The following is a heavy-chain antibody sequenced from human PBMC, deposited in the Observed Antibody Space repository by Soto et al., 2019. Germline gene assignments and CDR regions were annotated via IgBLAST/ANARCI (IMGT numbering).Heavy chain of an antibody. Sequence: QVQLVQSGAEVKKPGASVKVSCKASGYTFTSYGICWVRQAPGQGLEWMGWISGYNGNTNYAQNLQGRVTMTTDTSTSTVYRELRSLRSDGTAVYYCARRCSSTRGLELWGRGTLVIVSS. V-gene: IGHV1-18*01. J-gene: IGHJ2*01. CDR1: GYTFTSYG. CDR2: ISGYNGNT. CDR3: ARRCSSTRGLEL. D-gene: IGHD2-2*01.